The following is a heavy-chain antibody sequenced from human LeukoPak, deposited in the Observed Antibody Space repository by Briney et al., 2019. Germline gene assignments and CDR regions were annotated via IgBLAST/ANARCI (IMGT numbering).Heavy chain of an antibody. J-gene: IGHJ6*02. CDR2: IYYSGST. CDR3: ARLGGFSVVTLPDTPTSKYYYGMDV. CDR1: GVSFSSGGYY. Sequence: SQTLSLTCTVSGVSFSSGGYYWSWIRQHPGKGLEWIGYIYYSGSTYYNPSLKSRVTISVDTSKNQFSLKLSSVTAADTAVYYCARLGGFSVVTLPDTPTSKYYYGMDVWGQGTTVTVSS. D-gene: IGHD4-23*01. V-gene: IGHV4-31*03.